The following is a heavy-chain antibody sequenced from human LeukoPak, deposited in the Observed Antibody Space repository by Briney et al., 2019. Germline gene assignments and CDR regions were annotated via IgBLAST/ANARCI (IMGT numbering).Heavy chain of an antibody. Sequence: GGSLRLSCAASGFIVSSNYMSWVRQAPGKGLEWVSVIYSSGTTYYADSVKGRFTISRDNSKNTLYLQMNSLRAEDTAMYYCASGSPFAYWGQGTLVLVSS. J-gene: IGHJ4*02. CDR2: IYSSGTT. V-gene: IGHV3-66*01. CDR1: GFIVSSNY. D-gene: IGHD1-26*01. CDR3: ASGSPFAY.